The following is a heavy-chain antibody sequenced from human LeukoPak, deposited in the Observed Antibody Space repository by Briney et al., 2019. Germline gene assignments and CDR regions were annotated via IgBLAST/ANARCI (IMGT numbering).Heavy chain of an antibody. CDR3: ARDRDVYAGLNY. J-gene: IGHJ4*02. Sequence: GASVKVSCKASGYTFTHYYIHWVRQGPGQGLEWMGCVNPNSDGTIFARKFQGRVAMTWEPSTTTAYMDPSRLTYDDTAVYYCARDRDVYAGLNYWGQGTLVTVSS. CDR1: GYTFTHYY. D-gene: IGHD5-24*01. CDR2: VNPNSDGT. V-gene: IGHV1-2*02.